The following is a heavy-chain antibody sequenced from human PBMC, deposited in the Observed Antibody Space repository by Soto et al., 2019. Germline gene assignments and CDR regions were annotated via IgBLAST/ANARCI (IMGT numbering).Heavy chain of an antibody. J-gene: IGHJ4*02. V-gene: IGHV1-18*01. CDR2: ISADNGNT. D-gene: IGHD1-7*01. CDR3: AREFSGHNWNYGAGLYYFDY. Sequence: QVHLEQSGAEVKKPGASVKVSCKASGYTFTSYGITWVRQAPGQGLEWMGWISADNGNTEYSQKHQGRVTMTTDTSTSTAYMELRSLRSDDTAMYYCAREFSGHNWNYGAGLYYFDYWGQGTLVTVSS. CDR1: GYTFTSYG.